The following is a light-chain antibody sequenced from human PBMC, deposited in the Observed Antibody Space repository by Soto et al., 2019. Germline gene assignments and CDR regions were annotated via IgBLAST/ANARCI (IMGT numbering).Light chain of an antibody. V-gene: IGKV3-11*01. CDR1: QSVSSY. Sequence: EIVLTQSPATLSLSPGERATLSCRASQSVSSYLAWYQQKPGQAPRLLIYDASNRATGIPARFSGSGSGTDFTLSISSLEPEDFAVYYCQQRSNWPLGFDGVTKVVIK. CDR3: QQRSNWPLG. J-gene: IGKJ4*01. CDR2: DAS.